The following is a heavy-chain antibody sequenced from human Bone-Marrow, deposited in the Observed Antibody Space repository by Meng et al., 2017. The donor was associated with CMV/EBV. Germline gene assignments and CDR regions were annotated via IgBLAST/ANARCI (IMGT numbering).Heavy chain of an antibody. CDR3: ARGYSSSWYEGVVY. Sequence: SVKVSCKASGGTFSSYAISWVRQAPGQGLEWMGGIIPIIGTASYAQKFQDRVTITTDEFTSTAYMELRSLRSDDTAVYYCARGYSSSWYEGVVYWGQGTLVTVSS. CDR2: IIPIIGTA. J-gene: IGHJ4*02. CDR1: GGTFSSYA. V-gene: IGHV1-69*05. D-gene: IGHD6-13*01.